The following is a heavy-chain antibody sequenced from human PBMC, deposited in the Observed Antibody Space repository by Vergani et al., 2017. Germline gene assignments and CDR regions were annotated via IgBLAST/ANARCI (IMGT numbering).Heavy chain of an antibody. CDR2: ISYDGSNK. J-gene: IGHJ4*02. CDR1: GFTFSSYG. V-gene: IGHV3-30*19. D-gene: IGHD6-19*01. CDR3: AKDPVGIAVAGLFDY. Sequence: QVQLVESGGGVVQPGRSLRLSCAASGFTFSSYGMHWVRQAPGKGLEWVAVISYDGSNKYYADSVKGRFSISRDNSKNTLNLQMNSLRAEDTAVYYCAKDPVGIAVAGLFDYWGQGTLVTVSS.